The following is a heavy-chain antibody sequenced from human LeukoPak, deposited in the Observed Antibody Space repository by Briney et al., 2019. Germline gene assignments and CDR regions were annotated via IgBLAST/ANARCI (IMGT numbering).Heavy chain of an antibody. CDR3: ARHDLRYYDPQGDFFDP. D-gene: IGHD3-3*01. V-gene: IGHV4-59*08. CDR2: IYYTGAT. J-gene: IGHJ5*02. Sequence: PSETLSLTCTVSGGSISSSFWSWIRQAPGKGLEWIGYIYYTGATNYHPSLKSRVTISADKSKNQVSLELTSLTPADTAVYYCARHDLRYYDPQGDFFDPWGQGTLVTVSS. CDR1: GGSISSSF.